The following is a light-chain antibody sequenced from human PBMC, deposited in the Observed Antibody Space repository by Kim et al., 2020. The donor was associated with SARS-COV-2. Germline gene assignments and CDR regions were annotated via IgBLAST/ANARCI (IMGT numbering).Light chain of an antibody. CDR3: AAWGSSRSAWV. CDR1: SNNGGKRG. J-gene: IGLJ3*02. Sequence: RRSGTRTCSGKSNNGGKRGAAWLEQHQGHPPKLGYYRNNKRPSGIAERLAAYRSGNTASLTITGLQPEDEADYYCAAWGSSRSAWVFGGGTQLTVL. V-gene: IGLV10-54*01. CDR2: RNN.